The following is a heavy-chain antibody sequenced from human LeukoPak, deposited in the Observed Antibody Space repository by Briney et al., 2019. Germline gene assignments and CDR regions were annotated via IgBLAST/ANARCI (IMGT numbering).Heavy chain of an antibody. CDR3: AREGSLRYFDN. Sequence: PSETLSLTCTVSGGSISSYYWSWIRQPPGKGLEWIGEINHSGSTNYNPSLKSRVTISVDTSKNQFSLKLSSVTAADTAVYYCAREGSLRYFDNWGQGTLVTVSS. D-gene: IGHD5/OR15-5a*01. V-gene: IGHV4-34*01. CDR1: GGSISSYY. CDR2: INHSGST. J-gene: IGHJ4*02.